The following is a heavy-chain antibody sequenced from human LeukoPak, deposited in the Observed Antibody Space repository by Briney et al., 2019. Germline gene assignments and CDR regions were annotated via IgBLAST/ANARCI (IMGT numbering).Heavy chain of an antibody. CDR3: ARGYCSSTSCYDYYYYMDV. Sequence: ASVKVSCKASGYTFTSYYMHWVRQAPGQGLEWMGIINPSGGSTSYAQKFQGRVTMTRDMSTSTVYMELSSLRSEDTAVYYCARGYCSSTSCYDYYYYMDVWGKGTTVTVSS. CDR1: GYTFTSYY. V-gene: IGHV1-46*01. D-gene: IGHD2-2*01. J-gene: IGHJ6*03. CDR2: INPSGGST.